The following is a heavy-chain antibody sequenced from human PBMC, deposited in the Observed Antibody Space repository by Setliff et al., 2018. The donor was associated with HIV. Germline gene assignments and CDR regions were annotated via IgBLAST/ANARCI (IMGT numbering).Heavy chain of an antibody. J-gene: IGHJ4*02. CDR3: AKDDYVWGNPFDY. D-gene: IGHD3-16*01. CDR2: ISYDGSNK. V-gene: IGHV3-30*04. CDR1: GFTFSNSA. Sequence: GSLRLSCAASGFTFSNSAMHWVRQAPGKGLGWVAGISYDGSNKYYTDSVKGRFTISRDNSKNTLYLQMNSLRAEDTAVYFCAKDDYVWGNPFDYWGQGTLVTVS.